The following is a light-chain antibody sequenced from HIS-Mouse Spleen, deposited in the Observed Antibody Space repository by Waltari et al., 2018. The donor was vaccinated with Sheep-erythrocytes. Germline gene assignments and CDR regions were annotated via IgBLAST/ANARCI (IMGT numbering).Light chain of an antibody. V-gene: IGLV2-11*01. Sequence: QSDLTQPRSVSGSPGQSVTISCTGTSSDVGGYNYVSWYQQHPGKAPKLMIYDVSKRPSWVPDRFSGSKSGNTASLTISGLQAEDEADYYCCSYAGSYNHVFATGTKVTVL. CDR3: CSYAGSYNHV. CDR2: DVS. J-gene: IGLJ1*01. CDR1: SSDVGGYNY.